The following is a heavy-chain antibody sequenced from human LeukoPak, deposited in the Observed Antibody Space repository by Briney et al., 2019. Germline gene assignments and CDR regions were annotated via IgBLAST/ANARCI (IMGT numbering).Heavy chain of an antibody. V-gene: IGHV1-18*01. CDR1: GYTFTSYG. D-gene: IGHD6-13*01. CDR3: ARDPGKAGRAAAGRGLDY. Sequence: ASVKVSCKASGYTFTSYGISWVRQAPGQGLEWVGWISAYNGNTNYAQKLQGRVTMTTDTSTSTAYMELRSLRSDDTAVYYCARDPGKAGRAAAGRGLDYWGQGTLVTVSS. CDR2: ISAYNGNT. J-gene: IGHJ4*02.